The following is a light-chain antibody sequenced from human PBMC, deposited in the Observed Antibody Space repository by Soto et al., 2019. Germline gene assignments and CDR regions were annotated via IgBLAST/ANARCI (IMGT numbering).Light chain of an antibody. Sequence: EIVLTQSPGTLSLSPGERATLSCRASQSVTSSYLAWYQQKPGQAPRLLIYAASSRATGIPDRFSGSGSRTDVTLTISRLEPEDFAVYYCLQYDTSPRTFGQGTKVEI. CDR3: LQYDTSPRT. CDR2: AAS. J-gene: IGKJ1*01. CDR1: QSVTSSY. V-gene: IGKV3-20*01.